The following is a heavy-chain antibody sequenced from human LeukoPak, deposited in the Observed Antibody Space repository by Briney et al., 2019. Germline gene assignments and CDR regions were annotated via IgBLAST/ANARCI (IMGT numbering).Heavy chain of an antibody. J-gene: IGHJ4*02. CDR2: IKQDGSEK. CDR3: ARDGGYDSSGYYPYPFDY. V-gene: IGHV3-7*01. D-gene: IGHD3-22*01. CDR1: GFTFSSYA. Sequence: GGSLRLSCAASGFTFSSYAMSWVRQAPGKGLEWVANIKQDGSEKYYVDSVKGRFTISRDNAKNSLYLQMNSLRAEDTAVYYCARDGGYDSSGYYPYPFDYWGQGTLVTVSS.